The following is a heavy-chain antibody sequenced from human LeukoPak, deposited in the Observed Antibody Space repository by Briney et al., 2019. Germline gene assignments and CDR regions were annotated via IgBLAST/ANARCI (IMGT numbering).Heavy chain of an antibody. CDR3: ARDRNNYYGSSGYYFAFDI. J-gene: IGHJ3*02. CDR1: GYTFTSSG. Sequence: GASVKVSCKASGYTFTSSGISWVRQAPGQGLEWMGWISAYNGNTNYAQKLQGRVTMTTDTSTSTAYMELRSLRSDDTAVDYCARDRNNYYGSSGYYFAFDIWGQGTMVTVSS. D-gene: IGHD3-22*01. V-gene: IGHV1-18*01. CDR2: ISAYNGNT.